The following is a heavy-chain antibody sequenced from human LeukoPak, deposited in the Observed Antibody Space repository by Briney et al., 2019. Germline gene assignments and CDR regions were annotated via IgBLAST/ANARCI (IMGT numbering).Heavy chain of an antibody. CDR1: GYTFTSYD. Sequence: ASVKVSCKASGYTFTSYDINWVRQATGQGLEWMGWMNPNSGNTGYAQKLQGRVTMTTDTSTSTAYMELRSLRSDDTAVYYCARDIRPTYYYDSSGSDYWGQGTLVTVSS. J-gene: IGHJ4*02. CDR2: MNPNSGNT. V-gene: IGHV1-8*01. D-gene: IGHD3-22*01. CDR3: ARDIRPTYYYDSSGSDY.